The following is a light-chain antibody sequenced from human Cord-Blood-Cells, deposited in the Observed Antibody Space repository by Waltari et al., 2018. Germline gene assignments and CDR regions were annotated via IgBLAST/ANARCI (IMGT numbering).Light chain of an antibody. V-gene: IGKV1-33*01. Sequence: DIQMTQSPSSLSASVGDRVPITCQASQDISNYLNWYQQKPGKAPKLLIYDASNSETGVPSRFSGSGSGTDFTFTISSLQPEDIATYYCQQYDNLQLTFGGGTKVEIK. CDR3: QQYDNLQLT. CDR1: QDISNY. CDR2: DAS. J-gene: IGKJ4*01.